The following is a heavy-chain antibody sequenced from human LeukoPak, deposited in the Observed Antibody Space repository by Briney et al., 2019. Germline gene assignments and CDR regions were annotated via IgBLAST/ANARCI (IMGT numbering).Heavy chain of an antibody. Sequence: HPGGSLRLSCAASGFTFSSYAMHWVRQAPGKGLEWVAVISYDGSNKYYADSVKGRFTISRDKSKNTLYLQMNSLRAEDTAVYYCARDLTSGTALDYWGQGTLVTVSS. D-gene: IGHD1-26*01. CDR3: ARDLTSGTALDY. CDR1: GFTFSSYA. CDR2: ISYDGSNK. V-gene: IGHV3-30-3*01. J-gene: IGHJ4*02.